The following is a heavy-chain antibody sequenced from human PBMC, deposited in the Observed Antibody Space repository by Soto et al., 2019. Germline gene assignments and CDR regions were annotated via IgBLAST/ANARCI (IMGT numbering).Heavy chain of an antibody. CDR2: IFYSGST. CDR1: GGSISSSSYY. Sequence: PSETLSLTCTVSGGSISSSSYYWGWIRQPPGKGLEWIGSIFYSGSTYYNPSLKSRVTISVDTSKNQFSLKLSSVTAADTAVYYCARHLTYCSAGSCYGMDVWGQGTTVTVSS. V-gene: IGHV4-39*01. CDR3: ARHLTYCSAGSCYGMDV. D-gene: IGHD2-15*01. J-gene: IGHJ6*02.